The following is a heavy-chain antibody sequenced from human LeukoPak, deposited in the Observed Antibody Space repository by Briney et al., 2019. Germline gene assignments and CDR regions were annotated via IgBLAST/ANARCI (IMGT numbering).Heavy chain of an antibody. J-gene: IGHJ4*02. CDR3: ARDGGRGTYSLDY. CDR2: MSEDESDQ. CDR1: GFTFRNYG. D-gene: IGHD1-26*01. V-gene: IGHV3-30*02. Sequence: PGGALGLSCAASGFTFRNYGMHWVRPAPGKGLGGGAFMSEDESDQYYADSVKGRLTISRDISKNTLFLQLNSLRAEDTAVYYCARDGGRGTYSLDYWGQGTLVTVSS.